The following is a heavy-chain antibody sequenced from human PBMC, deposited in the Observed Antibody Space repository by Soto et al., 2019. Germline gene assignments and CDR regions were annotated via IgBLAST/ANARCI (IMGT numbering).Heavy chain of an antibody. CDR3: AKRYSTTGDAFDI. Sequence: QVQLVESGGGVVHPGRSLRLSCAASGFTFSSYGMHWVRQAPGKGLEWVAVIWYDGSNKYYADSVKGRFTISRDNSKNTLYLQMNSLRAEDTAVYYCAKRYSTTGDAFDIWGQGTMVTVSS. V-gene: IGHV3-33*06. CDR1: GFTFSSYG. J-gene: IGHJ3*02. D-gene: IGHD5-12*01. CDR2: IWYDGSNK.